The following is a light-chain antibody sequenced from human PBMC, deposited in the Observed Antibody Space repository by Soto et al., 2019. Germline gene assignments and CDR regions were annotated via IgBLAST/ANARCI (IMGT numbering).Light chain of an antibody. V-gene: IGKV3-20*01. CDR1: QSVSSSY. J-gene: IGKJ5*01. CDR3: QQYVSLPIT. CDR2: GAS. Sequence: EIVLTQSPGTLSLSPGEGATLSCRASQSVSSSYIAWYQQRPGQTPSLLIYGASTRATGIPDRFSGSGSGTHFTLTISRLEPEDFAVYYCQQYVSLPITFGQGTRLEIK.